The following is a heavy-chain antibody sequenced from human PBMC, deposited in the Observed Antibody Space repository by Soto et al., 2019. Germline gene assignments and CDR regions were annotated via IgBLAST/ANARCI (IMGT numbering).Heavy chain of an antibody. V-gene: IGHV4-4*02. D-gene: IGHD3-16*01. CDR1: SGSIFTTNW. J-gene: IGHJ3*01. CDR3: ARHPDVATAKVGGGYVFDV. Sequence: QVQLQESGPGLVKPSGTLSLTCAASSGSIFTTNWWSWVRQSPGRGLQWIGDIYHSGSPKYNPSLKRRVSISLDTSKDRSFLILTSVPAADTAVYYCARHPDVATAKVGGGYVFDVWGQGTMVTVSS. CDR2: IYHSGSP.